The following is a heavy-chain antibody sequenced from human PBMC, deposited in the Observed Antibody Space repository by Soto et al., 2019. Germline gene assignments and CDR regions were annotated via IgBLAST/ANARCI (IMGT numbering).Heavy chain of an antibody. J-gene: IGHJ4*02. D-gene: IGHD4-17*01. Sequence: QVQLVESGGGVVQPGRSPRLSCAASGFTFSSYGMHWVRQAPGKGLEWVAVISYDGSNKYYADSVKGRFTISRDNSKNTLYLQMNSLRAEDTAVYYCAKPEVVYGDYGGFDYWGQGTLVTVSS. V-gene: IGHV3-30*18. CDR3: AKPEVVYGDYGGFDY. CDR2: ISYDGSNK. CDR1: GFTFSSYG.